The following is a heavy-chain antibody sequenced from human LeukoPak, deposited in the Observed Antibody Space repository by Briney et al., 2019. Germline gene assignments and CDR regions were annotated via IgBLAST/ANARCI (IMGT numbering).Heavy chain of an antibody. D-gene: IGHD2-2*01. CDR1: GGSFSGYY. V-gene: IGHV4-34*01. Sequence: PSETLSLTCAVYGGSFSGYYWSWIRQPPGKGLEWIGEINHSGSTNYNPSLKSRVTISVDTSKNQFSLKLSSVAAADTAVYYCARGKDIVVVPAARRGYYYYMDVWGKGTTVTVSS. J-gene: IGHJ6*03. CDR2: INHSGST. CDR3: ARGKDIVVVPAARRGYYYYMDV.